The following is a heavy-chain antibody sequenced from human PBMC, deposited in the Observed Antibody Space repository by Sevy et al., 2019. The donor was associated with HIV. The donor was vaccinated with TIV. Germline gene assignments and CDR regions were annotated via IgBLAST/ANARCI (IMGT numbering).Heavy chain of an antibody. CDR3: ATHAGIAAAGRVFDY. Sequence: GGSLRLSCAASGFTFSDHYMEWVRQAPGKGLEWVGRIRNKADSYTTEYAASVKGRLTISRDVSKNSLYLLMNSLKTEDTAGYYCATHAGIAAAGRVFDYWGQGTLVTVSS. CDR1: GFTFSDHY. D-gene: IGHD6-13*01. CDR2: IRNKADSYTT. J-gene: IGHJ4*02. V-gene: IGHV3-72*01.